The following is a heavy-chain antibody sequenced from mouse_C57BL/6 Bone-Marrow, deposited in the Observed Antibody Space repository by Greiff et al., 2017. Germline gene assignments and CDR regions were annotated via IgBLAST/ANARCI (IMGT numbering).Heavy chain of an antibody. V-gene: IGHV1-85*01. CDR1: GYTFTSYD. CDR2: IYPRDGST. Sequence: QVQLKQSGPELVKPGASVKLSCKASGYTFTSYDINWVKQRPGQGLEWIGWIYPRDGSTKYTEQFKGKATLTVDTSYSTAYMELHSLKSEASAVYFCARDYCSSYWYFDVWGTGTTVTVSS. D-gene: IGHD1-1*01. J-gene: IGHJ1*03. CDR3: ARDYCSSYWYFDV.